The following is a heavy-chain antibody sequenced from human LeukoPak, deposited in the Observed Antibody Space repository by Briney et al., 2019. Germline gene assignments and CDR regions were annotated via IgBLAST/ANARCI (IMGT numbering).Heavy chain of an antibody. Sequence: SETLSLTCAVSGYSIGSDFYWGWIRQLPGKGLEWIGSIYHDGYSQYNPSLKSRVTISVDTSKTQFSLSLRSVTAADTALYYCASGPPEDYFDNWGQGSLVIVSS. CDR2: IYHDGYS. J-gene: IGHJ4*02. CDR3: ASGPPEDYFDN. CDR1: GYSIGSDFY. V-gene: IGHV4-38-2*01.